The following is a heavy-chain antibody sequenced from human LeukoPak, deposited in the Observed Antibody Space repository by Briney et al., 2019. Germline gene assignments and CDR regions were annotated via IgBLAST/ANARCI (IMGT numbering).Heavy chain of an antibody. J-gene: IGHJ4*02. CDR3: ARAFSTTAFDY. Sequence: QPGESLRLSCAASGFTFRTYAMNWVRQAPGKGLEWVAVISDDGSNKYYAESVKGQFTISRDNSKNTLYLQMNSLRAEDTAVYYCARAFSTTAFDYWGQGTLVTVSS. CDR2: ISDDGSNK. D-gene: IGHD4-17*01. CDR1: GFTFRTYA. V-gene: IGHV3-30*04.